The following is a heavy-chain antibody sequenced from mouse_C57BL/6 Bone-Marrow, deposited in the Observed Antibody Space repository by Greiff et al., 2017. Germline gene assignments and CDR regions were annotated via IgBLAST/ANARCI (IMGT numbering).Heavy chain of an antibody. CDR2: IHPNSGST. Sequence: QVQLQQPGAELVKPGASVKLSCKASGYTFTSYWLHWVKQRPGQGLEWIGMIHPNSGSTNYNEKFKSKATLTVDKSSSTAYMQLSSLTSEDSAVYYCARAYYKGEDYWGQGTSVTVSS. V-gene: IGHV1-64*01. CDR1: GYTFTSYW. J-gene: IGHJ4*01. D-gene: IGHD2-12*01. CDR3: ARAYYKGEDY.